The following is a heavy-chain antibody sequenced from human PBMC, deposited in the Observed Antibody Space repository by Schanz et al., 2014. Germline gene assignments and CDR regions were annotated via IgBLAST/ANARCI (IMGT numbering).Heavy chain of an antibody. CDR1: GYTFTDYG. CDR3: ARDRRRYCSTASCLHDNWFDP. D-gene: IGHD2-2*01. V-gene: IGHV1-18*01. Sequence: QVQVVQSGAEVKKPGASVKVSCKASGYTFTDYGVIWVRQAPGQGLEWMGWISTSNGNTNYIQKLHGRVTMTTDTSTSTAYMELRSLRSDDTAVYYCARDRRRYCSTASCLHDNWFDPWGQGTLVTVSS. J-gene: IGHJ5*02. CDR2: ISTSNGNT.